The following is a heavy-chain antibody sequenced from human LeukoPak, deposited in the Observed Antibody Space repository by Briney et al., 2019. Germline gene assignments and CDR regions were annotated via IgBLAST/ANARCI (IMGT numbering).Heavy chain of an antibody. Sequence: KASETLSLTCAASSGSIFSNNWWSWVRQPPGKGLEWIGQIFHSGSTSYSPSLKSRVTISVDKSKNQFSLKLTSVTAADTAVYYCARGDCSSTICYSPMDVWGKGTTVTVSS. V-gene: IGHV4-4*02. D-gene: IGHD2-2*01. CDR1: SGSIFSNNW. CDR3: ARGDCSSTICYSPMDV. CDR2: IFHSGST. J-gene: IGHJ6*03.